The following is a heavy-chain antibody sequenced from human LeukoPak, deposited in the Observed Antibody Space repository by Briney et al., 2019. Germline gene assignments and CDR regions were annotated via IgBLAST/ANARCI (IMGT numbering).Heavy chain of an antibody. CDR1: AFSLNAYN. CDR3: AKGFGSGSGWFDP. D-gene: IGHD3-10*01. J-gene: IGHJ5*02. V-gene: IGHV3-23*01. Sequence: PGGSLRLSCAASAFSLNAYNMNWVRQAPGKGLEWVSGIRGSGGDTYYADSVKGRFTISRDNSKNTLYLQMNSLRAEDTAVYYCAKGFGSGSGWFDPWGQGTLVTVSS. CDR2: IRGSGGDT.